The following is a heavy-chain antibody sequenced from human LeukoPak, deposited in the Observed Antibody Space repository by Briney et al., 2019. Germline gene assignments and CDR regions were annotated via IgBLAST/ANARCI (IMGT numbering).Heavy chain of an antibody. CDR3: ARGTMASEFDY. V-gene: IGHV4-31*03. CDR1: GGSISSGGYY. J-gene: IGHJ4*02. Sequence: PSETLSLTCTVSGGSISSGGYYWSWIRQHPGKGLEWIGYVYYSGSTYYNPSLKSRVAISVDTSKNQFSLKLSSVTAADTAVYYCARGTMASEFDYWGQGTLVTVSS. CDR2: VYYSGST. D-gene: IGHD5-24*01.